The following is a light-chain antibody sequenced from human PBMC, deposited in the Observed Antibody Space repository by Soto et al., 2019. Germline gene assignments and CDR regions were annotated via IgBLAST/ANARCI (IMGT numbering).Light chain of an antibody. Sequence: QSALTQPASVSGSPGQSITISCTGTSSDVGGYHYVSWYQQHPGKAPKLMIYEVSNRPSGVSNRFSGSKSGNTASLTISGLQAEDEADYYCRSYTSISTWVFGGGTQLTVL. CDR1: SSDVGGYHY. J-gene: IGLJ3*02. V-gene: IGLV2-14*03. CDR2: EVS. CDR3: RSYTSISTWV.